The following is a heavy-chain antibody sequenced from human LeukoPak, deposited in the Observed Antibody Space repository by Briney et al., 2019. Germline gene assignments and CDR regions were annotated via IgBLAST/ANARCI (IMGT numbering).Heavy chain of an antibody. CDR1: GFTFSSYA. CDR3: ARTPNGRPDYFDY. V-gene: IGHV3-23*01. CDR2: ISGSGGST. Sequence: GGSLRLSCAASGFTFSSYAMSWVRQAPGKGLEWVSAISGSGGSTYYADSVKGRFTISRDNSKNTLYLQMNSLRAEDTAVYYCARTPNGRPDYFDYWGQGTLVTVSS. D-gene: IGHD2-8*01. J-gene: IGHJ4*02.